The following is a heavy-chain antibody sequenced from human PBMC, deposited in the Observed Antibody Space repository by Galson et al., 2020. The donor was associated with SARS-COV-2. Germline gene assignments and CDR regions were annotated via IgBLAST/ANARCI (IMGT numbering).Heavy chain of an antibody. J-gene: IGHJ4*02. CDR2: LFYTGST. Sequence: SETLSLTCTVSGGSISKTSYYWGWIRQPPGKGLEWIGSLFYTGSTYYNPSVKSRVTISVDTSKDQFSLRLTSVTAADTAVYYCARHQGVNYDKSRPAAFYFDFWSQGTLVTVSS. CDR1: GGSISKTSYY. D-gene: IGHD3-9*01. CDR3: ARHQGVNYDKSRPAAFYFDF. V-gene: IGHV4-39*01.